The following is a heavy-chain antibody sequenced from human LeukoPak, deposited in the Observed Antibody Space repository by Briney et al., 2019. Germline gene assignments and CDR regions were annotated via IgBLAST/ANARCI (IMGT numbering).Heavy chain of an antibody. CDR1: GGTFSSYA. Sequence: ASVKVSCKASGGTFSSYAISWVRQAPGQGLEWMGIINPSGGSTSYAQKFQGRVTMTRDTSTSTVYMELSSLRSEDTAVYYCARDKGMEYSSSYGMDVWGQGTTVTVSS. V-gene: IGHV1-46*01. D-gene: IGHD6-6*01. J-gene: IGHJ6*02. CDR2: INPSGGST. CDR3: ARDKGMEYSSSYGMDV.